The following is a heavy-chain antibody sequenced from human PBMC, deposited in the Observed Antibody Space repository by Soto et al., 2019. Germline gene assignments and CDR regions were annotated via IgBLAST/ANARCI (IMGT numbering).Heavy chain of an antibody. CDR2: TIPAFGTA. Sequence: QVHLVQSGAEVKSPGSAVKVSCKVSGAGDTFSNYGLNWMRQAPGQGLEWMGGTIPAFGTANYAQKFQGRVTITADTSTTTAYMELSSVRSDDTAVYYCWRHDKTALPPLDSWGQGTLVSVSS. V-gene: IGHV1-69*06. CDR1: GAGDTFSNYG. D-gene: IGHD1-1*01. CDR3: WRHDKTALPPLDS. J-gene: IGHJ4*02.